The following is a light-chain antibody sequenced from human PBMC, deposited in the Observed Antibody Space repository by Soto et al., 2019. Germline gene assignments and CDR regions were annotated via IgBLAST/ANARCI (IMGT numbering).Light chain of an antibody. V-gene: IGKV1-27*01. CDR2: AAS. Sequence: DIQLTQSPSSLSAFVGDTVTITCRASQGISNYLAWYQQKPGKVPKLLIYAASTLQSGVPSRFSGSGSGTDFTLTISCLQPEDVATYYCQKYNSAPPFSFGPGTKVDIK. CDR3: QKYNSAPPFS. CDR1: QGISNY. J-gene: IGKJ3*01.